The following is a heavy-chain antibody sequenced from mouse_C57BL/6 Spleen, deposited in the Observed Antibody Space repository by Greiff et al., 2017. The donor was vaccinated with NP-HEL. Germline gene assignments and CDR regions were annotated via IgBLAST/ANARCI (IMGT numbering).Heavy chain of an antibody. J-gene: IGHJ1*03. CDR1: GYTFTSYW. CDR3: SRGRSNWYFDV. D-gene: IGHD5-1*01. CDR2: IHPNSGST. Sequence: QVQLQQPGAELVKPGASVKLSCKASGYTFTSYWMHWVKQRPGQGLEWIGMIHPNSGSTNYNEKFKSKATLTVDKSSSTAYMQLSSLTSEDSAVYYCSRGRSNWYFDVWGTGTTVTVSS. V-gene: IGHV1-64*01.